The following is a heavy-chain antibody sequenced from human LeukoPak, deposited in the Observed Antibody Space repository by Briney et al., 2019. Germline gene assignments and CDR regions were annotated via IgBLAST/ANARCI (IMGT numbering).Heavy chain of an antibody. CDR2: ISSSSSTI. V-gene: IGHV3-48*01. D-gene: IGHD3-3*01. Sequence: GGSLRLSCAASGFTFSSYSMNWVRQAPGKGLEWVSYISSSSSTIYYADSVKGRFTISRDNGKNSLYLQMNSLRAEDTAVYYCARDSITIFGVINYWGQGTLVTVSS. CDR1: GFTFSSYS. CDR3: ARDSITIFGVINY. J-gene: IGHJ4*02.